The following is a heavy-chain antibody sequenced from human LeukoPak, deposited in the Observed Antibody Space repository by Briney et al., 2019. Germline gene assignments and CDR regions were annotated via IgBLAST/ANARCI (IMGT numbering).Heavy chain of an antibody. CDR2: IRSKAYGGTT. V-gene: IGHV3-49*04. CDR3: TRVSLVAASVFFDY. Sequence: GGSLRLSCTASGFTFGDYAMSWVRQAPGKGPEWVSLIRSKAYGGTTEYAASVKGRFTISRDDSKSIAYLQMYSLKTEDTAVYNCTRVSLVAASVFFDYWGQGTLVTVSS. J-gene: IGHJ4*02. CDR1: GFTFGDYA. D-gene: IGHD2-15*01.